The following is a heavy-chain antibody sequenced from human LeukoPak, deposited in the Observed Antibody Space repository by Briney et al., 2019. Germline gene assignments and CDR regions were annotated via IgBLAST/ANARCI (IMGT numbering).Heavy chain of an antibody. CDR3: ARLGYYDSSGYYPVWWFDP. J-gene: IGHJ5*02. Sequence: PSETLSLTCTVSGDSITNNYSTWIRQPPGKGLEWIGYIYYSGSTSYNPSLKSRVTISVDTSKNQFSLKLNSVTAADTAVYYCARLGYYDSSGYYPVWWFDPWGQGTLVTVSS. CDR1: GDSITNNY. D-gene: IGHD3-22*01. V-gene: IGHV4-59*08. CDR2: IYYSGST.